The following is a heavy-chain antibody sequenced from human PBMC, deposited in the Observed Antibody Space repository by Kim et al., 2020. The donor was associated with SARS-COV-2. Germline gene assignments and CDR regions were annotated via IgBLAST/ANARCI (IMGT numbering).Heavy chain of an antibody. D-gene: IGHD2-2*01. CDR1: GFTFSSYE. CDR2: ISSSGSTI. V-gene: IGHV3-48*03. Sequence: GGSLRLSCAASGFTFSSYEMNWVRQAPGKGLEWVSYISSSGSTIYYADSVKGRFTISRDNAKNSLYLQMNSLRAEDTAVYYCARGCRSTSCYFAHWFDPWGQGTLVTVSS. J-gene: IGHJ5*02. CDR3: ARGCRSTSCYFAHWFDP.